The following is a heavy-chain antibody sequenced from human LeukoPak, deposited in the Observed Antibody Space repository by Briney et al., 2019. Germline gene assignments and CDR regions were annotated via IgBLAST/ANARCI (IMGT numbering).Heavy chain of an antibody. D-gene: IGHD4-17*01. CDR1: GFTFSSYG. CDR3: ARDSTVTGAFDY. Sequence: GRSLRLSCAASGFTFSSYGMHWVRQAPGKGLEWVAVIWYDGSNKYHADSVKGRFTISRDNSKNTLYLQMNSLRAEDTAVYYCARDSTVTGAFDYWGQGTLVTVSS. CDR2: IWYDGSNK. J-gene: IGHJ4*02. V-gene: IGHV3-33*01.